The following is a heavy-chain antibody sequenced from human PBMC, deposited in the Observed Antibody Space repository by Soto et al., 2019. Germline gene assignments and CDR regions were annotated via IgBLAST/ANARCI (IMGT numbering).Heavy chain of an antibody. Sequence: EVQLLESGGGLVQPGGSLRLSCAASGFTFSSYAMSWVRQAPGKGLEWVSAISGSGGSTYYADSVKGRFTISRDNSKNTLYLQMNSLRAEDTAVYYCAKEPHFGGNSRLEIAYWGQGTLVTVSS. CDR1: GFTFSSYA. CDR3: AKEPHFGGNSRLEIAY. D-gene: IGHD2-21*02. J-gene: IGHJ4*02. CDR2: ISGSGGST. V-gene: IGHV3-23*01.